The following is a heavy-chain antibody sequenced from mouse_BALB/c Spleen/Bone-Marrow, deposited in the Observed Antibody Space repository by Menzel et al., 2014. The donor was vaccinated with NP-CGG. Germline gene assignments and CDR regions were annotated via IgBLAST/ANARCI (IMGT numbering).Heavy chain of an antibody. CDR1: GFSFSSFG. Sequence: EVQVVESGGGLVQPGGSRKLSCSASGFSFSSFGTHWVRQAPEKGLEWVAYISSGSITIFYADTVKGRFTISRDNPKNTLFLQMTSLRSGDTAMYYCTRGGNWEDFDYWGQGTTLTVSS. V-gene: IGHV5-17*02. CDR2: ISSGSITI. J-gene: IGHJ2*01. D-gene: IGHD4-1*01. CDR3: TRGGNWEDFDY.